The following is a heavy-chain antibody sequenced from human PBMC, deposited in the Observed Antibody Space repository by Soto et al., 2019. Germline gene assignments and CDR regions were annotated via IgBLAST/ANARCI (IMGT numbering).Heavy chain of an antibody. Sequence: GGSLRLSCAASGFTFSGSAMHWVRQASEKGLEWVGHIRSKAHNYATAYAASVKGRFTISRDDSKNTAYLQMNSLKTEDSAVYYCVRLEYGDYDYSIFDYWGQGALVTVSS. CDR1: GFTFSGSA. CDR3: VRLEYGDYDYSIFDY. V-gene: IGHV3-73*01. CDR2: IRSKAHNYAT. D-gene: IGHD5-12*01. J-gene: IGHJ4*02.